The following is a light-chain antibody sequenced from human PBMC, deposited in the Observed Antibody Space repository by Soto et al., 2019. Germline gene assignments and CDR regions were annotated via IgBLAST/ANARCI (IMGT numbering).Light chain of an antibody. J-gene: IGLJ2*01. CDR2: EVS. V-gene: IGLV2-8*01. Sequence: QSALTQPPSASGSPGQSVTISCTGTSSDVGSYNYVSWYQQHPGQAPKLIIYEVSKRPSGVPDRFSGSKSGNTASLTVSGLQAEDEADYYCSSYAGSKNVVFGGGTKLTVL. CDR3: SSYAGSKNVV. CDR1: SSDVGSYNY.